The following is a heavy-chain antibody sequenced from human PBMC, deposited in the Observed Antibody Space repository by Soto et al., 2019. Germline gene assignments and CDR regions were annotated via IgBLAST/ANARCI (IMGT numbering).Heavy chain of an antibody. J-gene: IGHJ4*02. Sequence: QVQLVESGGGVVQPGRSLRLSCAASGFTFSSYGMHWVRQAPGKGLEWVAVISYDGSNKYYADSVKGRFTISRDNSKNTLYLHMNSLRAGDTGVYYCAKRAGYDSSGYYSDWGQGPLVTVSS. CDR3: AKRAGYDSSGYYSD. CDR2: ISYDGSNK. V-gene: IGHV3-30*18. CDR1: GFTFSSYG. D-gene: IGHD3-22*01.